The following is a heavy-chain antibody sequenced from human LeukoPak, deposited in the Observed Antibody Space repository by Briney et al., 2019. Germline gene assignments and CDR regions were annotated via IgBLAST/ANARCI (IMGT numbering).Heavy chain of an antibody. CDR3: VIWGDYDVLTGYYGPDY. CDR1: GFTFTNYA. CDR2: ITGSGTNR. Sequence: GGSLRLSCVASGFTFTNYAMSWVRQAPGKGLEWVSAITGSGTNRYYADSLKGRFTTSRDNSKNTVFLQMNSLRHEDTAIYYCVIWGDYDVLTGYYGPDYWGQGTLVTVAS. V-gene: IGHV3-23*01. J-gene: IGHJ4*02. D-gene: IGHD3-9*01.